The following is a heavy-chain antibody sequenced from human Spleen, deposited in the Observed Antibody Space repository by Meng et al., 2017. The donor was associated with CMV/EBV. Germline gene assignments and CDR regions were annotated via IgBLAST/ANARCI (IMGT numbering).Heavy chain of an antibody. Sequence: TCGGSGGSISNTNWWSWVRQPPGKGLEWIGEIYHGGSTNYNPSLKSRVTMSVDKSKNQFSLKVSSVTAADTAMYYCARDYYGSGSYYSWGQGTLVTVSS. CDR3: ARDYYGSGSYYS. J-gene: IGHJ1*01. D-gene: IGHD3-10*01. CDR2: IYHGGST. CDR1: GGSISNTNW. V-gene: IGHV4-4*02.